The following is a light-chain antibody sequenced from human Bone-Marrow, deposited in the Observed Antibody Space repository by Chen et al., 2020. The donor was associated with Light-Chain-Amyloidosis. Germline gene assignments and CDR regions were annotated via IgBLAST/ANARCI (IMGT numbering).Light chain of an antibody. V-gene: IGLV3-25*03. CDR1: DLPTKY. CDR2: RDT. CDR3: QSADSSCTYEVI. J-gene: IGLJ2*01. Sequence: SYELTQPPSVSVSPGQTARITCSGDDLPTKYAYWYQQKPGQAPVLVIHRDTERPSGISERFAVSSTGTTATLALCGVRAGDEADYHCQSADSSCTYEVIFGGGTTLTVL.